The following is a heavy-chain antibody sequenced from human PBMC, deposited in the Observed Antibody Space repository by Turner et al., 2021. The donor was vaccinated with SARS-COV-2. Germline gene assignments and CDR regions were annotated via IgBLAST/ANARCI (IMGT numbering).Heavy chain of an antibody. CDR1: GFIFNNYA. CDR2: SRGTGVNT. CDR3: TKDYYHSRGYADAFDM. Sequence: EVQLLESGGGLVQPGGALRLSCTASGFIFNNYAMSWVHKAPGKRLDGVAASRGTGVNTYYADSGKGRFTISRDNSKNTQYLQMNSLGAEDTALYYCTKDYYHSRGYADAFDMWGQGTAVIVSS. J-gene: IGHJ3*02. V-gene: IGHV3-23*01. D-gene: IGHD3-22*01.